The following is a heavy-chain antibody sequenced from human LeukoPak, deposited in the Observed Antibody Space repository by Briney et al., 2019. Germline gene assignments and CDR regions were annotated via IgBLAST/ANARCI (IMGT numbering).Heavy chain of an antibody. D-gene: IGHD1-26*01. Sequence: ASVNVSCKASGYTFTSYGISWVRQAPGQGLEWMGWISAYNGNTNYARKLQGRVTMTTDTSTSTAYMELRSLRSDDTAVYYCARDQNLRGHWELLHDGFDYWGQGTLVTVSS. J-gene: IGHJ4*02. CDR2: ISAYNGNT. CDR1: GYTFTSYG. V-gene: IGHV1-18*01. CDR3: ARDQNLRGHWELLHDGFDY.